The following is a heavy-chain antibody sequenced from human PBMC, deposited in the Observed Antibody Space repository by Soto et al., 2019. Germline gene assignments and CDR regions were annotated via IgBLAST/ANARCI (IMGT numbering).Heavy chain of an antibody. V-gene: IGHV1-2*02. J-gene: IGHJ4*02. D-gene: IGHD5-12*01. CDR2: INPNSGGT. CDR1: GYTFTGYY. CDR3: ARARVVATTPDY. Sequence: QVQLVQSGAEVKKPGASVKVSCKASGYTFTGYYVHWVRQAPGQGLEWMGWINPNSGGTNYAQKLQGRVTMTRDTSISTAYMELSRLRSDDTAVYYCARARVVATTPDYWGQGTLVTVSS.